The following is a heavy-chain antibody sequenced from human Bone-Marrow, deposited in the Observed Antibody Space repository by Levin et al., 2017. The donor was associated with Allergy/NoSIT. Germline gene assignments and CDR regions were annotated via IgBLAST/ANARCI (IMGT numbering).Heavy chain of an antibody. J-gene: IGHJ3*02. CDR1: GFTFSTND. Sequence: PGGSLRLSCAASGFTFSTNDMTWVRQAPGKGLEWVSTISSTGDTTYSADSVRGRFTISRDNSKSTLYLQMNSLRAEDTAVYYCAKVGSRPYYDYNSRAGRGAFDIWGQGTMVTVSS. CDR3: AKVGSRPYYDYNSRAGRGAFDI. CDR2: ISSTGDTT. V-gene: IGHV3-23*01. D-gene: IGHD3-22*01.